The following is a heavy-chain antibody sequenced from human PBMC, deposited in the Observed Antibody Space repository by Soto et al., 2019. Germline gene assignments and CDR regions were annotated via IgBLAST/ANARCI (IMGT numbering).Heavy chain of an antibody. D-gene: IGHD5-12*01. V-gene: IGHV5-51*01. Sequence: GESLKLSCKGSGYSFTSYWIGWVRQMPGKGLEWMGIIYPGDSDTRYSPSFQGQVAISADKSISTAYLQWSSLKASDTAMYYCARQVGPRRWLLGNWFDPWGQGTLVTVSS. J-gene: IGHJ5*02. CDR3: ARQVGPRRWLLGNWFDP. CDR1: GYSFTSYW. CDR2: IYPGDSDT.